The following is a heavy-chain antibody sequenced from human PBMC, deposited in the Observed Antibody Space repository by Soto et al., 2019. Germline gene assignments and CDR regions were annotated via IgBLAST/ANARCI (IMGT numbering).Heavy chain of an antibody. CDR1: GGSFSGYY. V-gene: IGHV4-34*01. J-gene: IGHJ4*02. D-gene: IGHD4-17*01. CDR3: ARYETTEVFDY. CDR2: INHSGST. Sequence: SETLSLTCAVYGGSFSGYYWSWIRQPPGKGLEGIGEINHSGSTYYNPSLKSRVTISVDTSKNQFSLKLSSVTAADTAVYYCARYETTEVFDYWGQGNLVT.